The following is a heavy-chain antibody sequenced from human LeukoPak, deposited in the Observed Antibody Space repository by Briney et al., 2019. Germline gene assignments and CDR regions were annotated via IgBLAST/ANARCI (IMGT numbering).Heavy chain of an antibody. V-gene: IGHV4-59*03. D-gene: IGHD3-10*01. CDR2: IYYSETT. CDR3: ATVAVIRGVTYFDY. J-gene: IGHJ4*02. CDR1: GGSISRNY. Sequence: SETLSLTCTVSGGSISRNYWNWIRQPPGKGLEWIGNIYYSETTNYNPSLKSRVSISVDTSKNLLSLKLSSVTAADTAVYYCATVAVIRGVTYFDYWGQGTLVTVSS.